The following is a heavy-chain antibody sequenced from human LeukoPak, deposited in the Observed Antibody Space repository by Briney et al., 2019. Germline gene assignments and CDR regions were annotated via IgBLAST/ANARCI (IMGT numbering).Heavy chain of an antibody. V-gene: IGHV3-20*01. D-gene: IGHD6-13*01. CDR2: INWNGGST. Sequence: GGSLRLSCAAPGFTFDDYGMSWVRQAPGKGLEWVSGINWNGGSTGYADSVKGRFTISRDNAKNSLYLQMNSLRAEDTALYHCARDHSSSWGGYMDVWGKGTTVTVSS. CDR3: ARDHSSSWGGYMDV. J-gene: IGHJ6*03. CDR1: GFTFDDYG.